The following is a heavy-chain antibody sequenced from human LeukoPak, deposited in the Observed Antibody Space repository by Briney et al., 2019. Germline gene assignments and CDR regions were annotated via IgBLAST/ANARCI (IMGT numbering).Heavy chain of an antibody. CDR1: GGSISSYY. J-gene: IGHJ4*02. Sequence: SETLSLTCTVSGGSISSYYWSWIRQPPGKGLEWIGYIYYSGSTNYNPSLESRVTISVDTSKNQFSLKLSSVTAADTAVYYCARAAYSSSPDYWGQGTLVTVSS. CDR3: ARAAYSSSPDY. CDR2: IYYSGST. D-gene: IGHD6-13*01. V-gene: IGHV4-59*01.